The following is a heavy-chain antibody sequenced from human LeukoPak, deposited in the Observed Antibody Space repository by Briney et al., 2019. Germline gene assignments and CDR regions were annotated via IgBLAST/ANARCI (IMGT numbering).Heavy chain of an antibody. CDR3: AKDMGAMVRGAIDY. Sequence: QPGRSLRLSCAASGFTFDDYAMHWVRQAPGKGLEWVSGISWNSGSIGYADSVKGRFTVSRDNAKNSLYLQMNSLRAEDTALYYCAKDMGAMVRGAIDYWGQGTLVTVSS. CDR2: ISWNSGSI. V-gene: IGHV3-9*01. D-gene: IGHD3-10*01. J-gene: IGHJ4*02. CDR1: GFTFDDYA.